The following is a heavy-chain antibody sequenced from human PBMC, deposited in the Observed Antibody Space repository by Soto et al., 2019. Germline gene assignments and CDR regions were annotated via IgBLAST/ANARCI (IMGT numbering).Heavy chain of an antibody. V-gene: IGHV3-33*01. CDR2: IWYDGSNK. CDR3: ARDPAVTTYLDY. D-gene: IGHD4-17*01. CDR1: GFTFSSCG. J-gene: IGHJ4*02. Sequence: HPGGSLRLSCAASGFTFSSCGMHWVRQAPGKGLEWVAVIWYDGSNKYYADSVKGRFTISRDNSKNTLYLQMNSLRAEDTAVYYCARDPAVTTYLDYWGQGTLVTVSA.